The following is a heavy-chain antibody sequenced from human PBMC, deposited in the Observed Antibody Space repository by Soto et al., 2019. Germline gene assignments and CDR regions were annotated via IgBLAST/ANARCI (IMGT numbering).Heavy chain of an antibody. D-gene: IGHD2-15*01. CDR1: GFTVSSNY. CDR3: ARASYCSGGSCYSGPWFDP. Sequence: SLRLSCAASGFTVSSNYMSWVRQAPGKGLEWVSVIYSGGSTYYADSVKGRFTISRDNSKNTLYLQMNSLRAEDTAVYYCARASYCSGGSCYSGPWFDPWGQGTLVTVSS. V-gene: IGHV3-66*01. J-gene: IGHJ5*02. CDR2: IYSGGST.